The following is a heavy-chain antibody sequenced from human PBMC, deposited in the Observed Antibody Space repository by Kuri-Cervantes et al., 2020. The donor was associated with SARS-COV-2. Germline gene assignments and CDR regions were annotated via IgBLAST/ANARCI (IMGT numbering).Heavy chain of an antibody. D-gene: IGHD3-16*01. J-gene: IGHJ6*02. CDR2: ISNDGYNR. CDR3: AKMGDNYIKGDYGSEV. V-gene: IGHV3-30*18. Sequence: GGSLRLSCAASGFSFSRFPMHWVRHAPGRGLEWVALISNDGYNRFYADFLKGRFTISSDNSKNTLHLDMNSLRPEDTGVYYCAKMGDNYIKGDYGSEVWGQGITVTVSS. CDR1: GFSFSRFP.